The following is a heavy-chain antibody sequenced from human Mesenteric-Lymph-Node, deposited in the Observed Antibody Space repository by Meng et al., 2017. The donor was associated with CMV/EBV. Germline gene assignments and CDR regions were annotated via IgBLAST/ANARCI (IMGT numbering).Heavy chain of an antibody. J-gene: IGHJ6*02. CDR2: IRYDGSNK. D-gene: IGHD3-3*01. Sequence: GGSLRLSCAASGFRFSDYYMSWIRQAPGKGLEWVAFIRYDGSNKYYADSVKGRFTISRDNSKNTLYLQMNSLRAEDTAVYYCARVDYDFWSGYYNGYYYYGMDVWGQGTTVTVSS. CDR1: GFRFSDYY. CDR3: ARVDYDFWSGYYNGYYYYGMDV. V-gene: IGHV3-30*02.